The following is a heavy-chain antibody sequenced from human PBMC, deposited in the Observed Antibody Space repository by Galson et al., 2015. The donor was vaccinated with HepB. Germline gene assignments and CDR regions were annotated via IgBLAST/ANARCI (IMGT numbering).Heavy chain of an antibody. CDR1: GFTFSSYA. J-gene: IGHJ3*02. CDR2: ISGSGGST. CDR3: ANGAAAGTGYYDAFDI. D-gene: IGHD6-13*01. V-gene: IGHV3-23*01. Sequence: SLRLSCAASGFTFSSYAMSWVRQAPGKGLEWVSAISGSGGSTYYADSVKDRFTISRDNSKNTLYLQMNSLRAEDTAVYYYANGAAAGTGYYDAFDIWGQGTMVTVSS.